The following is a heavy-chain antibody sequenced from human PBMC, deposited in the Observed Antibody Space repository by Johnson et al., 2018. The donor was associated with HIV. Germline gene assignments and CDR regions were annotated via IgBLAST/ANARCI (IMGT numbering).Heavy chain of an antibody. CDR3: ARGLGLQQIDI. CDR2: ISRNGGST. CDR1: GFTFSSYA. Sequence: VQLVESGGGLVQPGGSLRLSCAASGFTFSSYAMHWVRQAPGKGLEYVSAISRNGGSTYYANSVKGRFTISRDSSKNTLYLQMGSLRAEDTAVYYCARGLGLQQIDIWGQGTMVTVSS. J-gene: IGHJ3*02. D-gene: IGHD3-16*01. V-gene: IGHV3-64*01.